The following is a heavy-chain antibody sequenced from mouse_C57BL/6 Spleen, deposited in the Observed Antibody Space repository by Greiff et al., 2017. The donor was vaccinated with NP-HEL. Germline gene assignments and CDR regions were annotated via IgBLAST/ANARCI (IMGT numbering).Heavy chain of an antibody. J-gene: IGHJ1*03. Sequence: EVKLMESGGGLVQPGRSLRLSCATSGFTFSDFYMEWVRQAPGKGLEWIAASRNKANDYTSEYSASVTGRFIVFRDTSQSILYLLLNTLRAEDTAIYYCARAKSYYDCDRYFDVWGTGTTVTVSS. V-gene: IGHV7-1*01. CDR2: SRNKANDYTS. CDR3: ARAKSYYDCDRYFDV. CDR1: GFTFSDFY. D-gene: IGHD2-4*01.